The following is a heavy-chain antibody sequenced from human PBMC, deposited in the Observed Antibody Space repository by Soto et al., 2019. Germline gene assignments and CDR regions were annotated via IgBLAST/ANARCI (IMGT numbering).Heavy chain of an antibody. D-gene: IGHD2-2*01. CDR2: IYHSGST. Sequence: SETLSLTCAVSGGSISSGGYSWSWIRQPPGKGLEWIGYIYHSGSTYYNPSLKSRVTISVDRSKNQFSLKLSSVTAADTAVYYCARFGGRGTSSFGCDYYYGMDVWGQGTTVTVS. V-gene: IGHV4-30-2*01. CDR3: ARFGGRGTSSFGCDYYYGMDV. J-gene: IGHJ6*02. CDR1: GGSISSGGYS.